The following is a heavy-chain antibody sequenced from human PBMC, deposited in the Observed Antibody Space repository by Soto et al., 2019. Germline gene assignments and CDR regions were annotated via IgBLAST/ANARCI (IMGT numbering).Heavy chain of an antibody. CDR3: ARAEGGGGSGYAA. D-gene: IGHD2-21*01. CDR2: IIPVVGGP. CDR1: GDIFNRYT. V-gene: IGHV1-69*02. Sequence: QVQLVQSGAEVKKPGSSVRVACKTSGDIFNRYTISWVRQAPGLGLEWMGRIIPVVGGPNYAEKFRGRVTITADKGTTSVYLEVISLRSDDTATYYCARAEGGGGSGYAAWGQGTLVTVSS. J-gene: IGHJ5*02.